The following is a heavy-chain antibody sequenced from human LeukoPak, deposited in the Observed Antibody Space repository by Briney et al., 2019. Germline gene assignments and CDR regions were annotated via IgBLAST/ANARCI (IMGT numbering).Heavy chain of an antibody. CDR3: ARAGVLLWFGEPHDAFDI. Sequence: GASVKVSCKASGDTFTTDYIHWVRQGPGQGPEWMGVSNPSGGSTTNAQKFQGRVTMTRDTSTSTVYMELSSLRSEDTATYYCARAGVLLWFGEPHDAFDIWGQGTMVTVSS. D-gene: IGHD3-10*01. V-gene: IGHV1-46*01. CDR2: SNPSGGST. CDR1: GDTFTTDY. J-gene: IGHJ3*02.